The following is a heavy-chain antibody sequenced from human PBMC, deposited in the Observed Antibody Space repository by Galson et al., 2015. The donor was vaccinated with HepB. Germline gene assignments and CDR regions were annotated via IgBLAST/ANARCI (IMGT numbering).Heavy chain of an antibody. D-gene: IGHD3-3*01. CDR2: ISSSSSYI. CDR3: ARDTPYYDFWSGYYTNYYYYMDV. Sequence: SLRLSCAASGFTFSSYSMNWVRQAPGKGLEWVSSISSSSSYIYYADSVKGRFTISRDNAKNSLYLQMNSLRAEDTAVYYCARDTPYYDFWSGYYTNYYYYMDVWGKGTTVTVSS. J-gene: IGHJ6*03. V-gene: IGHV3-21*01. CDR1: GFTFSSYS.